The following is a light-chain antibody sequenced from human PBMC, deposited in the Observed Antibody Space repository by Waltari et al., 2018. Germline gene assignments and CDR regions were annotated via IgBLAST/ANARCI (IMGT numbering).Light chain of an antibody. CDR3: AAWDDSLNGVV. J-gene: IGLJ2*01. Sequence: QSVLTQAPSASGTPGQRVIISCAGSSSNIGSNNVDWYQQLPGTAPKLLIYTNNSLPPWVPDRFSGSKSGTSASLAISGLQSEDEADYFCAAWDDSLNGVVFAGGTKLTVL. V-gene: IGLV1-44*01. CDR2: TNN. CDR1: SSNIGSNN.